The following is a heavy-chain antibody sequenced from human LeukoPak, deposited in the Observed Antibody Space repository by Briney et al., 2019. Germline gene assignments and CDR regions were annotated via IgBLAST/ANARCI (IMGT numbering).Heavy chain of an antibody. V-gene: IGHV4-39*07. J-gene: IGHJ4*02. CDR2: IYYSGST. D-gene: IGHD1-26*01. CDR3: ASRGVPSGSPDY. CDR1: GGSISSSYY. Sequence: SETLSLTCTVSGGSISSSYYWGWIRQPPGKGLEWIGSIYYSGSTYYNPSLKSRVTISVDTSKNQFSLKLSSVTAADTAVYYCASRGVPSGSPDYWGQGTLVTVSS.